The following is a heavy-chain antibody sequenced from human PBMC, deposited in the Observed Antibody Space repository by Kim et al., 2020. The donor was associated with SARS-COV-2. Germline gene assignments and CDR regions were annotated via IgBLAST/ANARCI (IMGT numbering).Heavy chain of an antibody. D-gene: IGHD5-12*01. V-gene: IGHV4-30-4*01. Sequence: SETLSLTCTVSGGSISSGDYYWTWIRQPPGKGLEWIGYIFYSGSRYYNPSLKSRLTISVDTSNNQFSLKLSSVTAADTAVYYCARDSLGGYGHFDYWGQGTLVTVSS. CDR1: GGSISSGDYY. J-gene: IGHJ4*02. CDR2: IFYSGSR. CDR3: ARDSLGGYGHFDY.